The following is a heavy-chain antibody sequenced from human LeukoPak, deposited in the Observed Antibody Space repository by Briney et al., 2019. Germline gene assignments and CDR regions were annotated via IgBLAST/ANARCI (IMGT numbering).Heavy chain of an antibody. CDR3: ASRTMVRGVN. V-gene: IGHV4-38-2*01. D-gene: IGHD3-10*01. CDR2: IYHSGST. CDR1: GYSISSGYY. Sequence: SSETLSLTCAVSGYSISSGYYWGWIRPPPGKGLEWIGSIYHSGSTYYNPSLKSRVTISVDTSKNHFSLKLSSVTAADTAVYYCASRTMVRGVNWGQGTLVTVSS. J-gene: IGHJ4*02.